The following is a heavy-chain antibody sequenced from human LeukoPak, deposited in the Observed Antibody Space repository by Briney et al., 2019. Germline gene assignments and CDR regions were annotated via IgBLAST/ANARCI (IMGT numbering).Heavy chain of an antibody. CDR1: GGSISSYY. CDR2: IYTSGST. D-gene: IGHD3-10*01. V-gene: IGHV4-4*07. J-gene: IGHJ5*02. CDR3: ARVHAVLNMVRGSGSGYPKFDP. Sequence: PSETLSLTCTVSGGSISSYYWSWIRQPAGKGLEWIGRIYTSGSTNYNPSLKSRVTMSVDTSKNQFSLKLSSVTAADTAVYYCARVHAVLNMVRGSGSGYPKFDPWGQGTLVTVSS.